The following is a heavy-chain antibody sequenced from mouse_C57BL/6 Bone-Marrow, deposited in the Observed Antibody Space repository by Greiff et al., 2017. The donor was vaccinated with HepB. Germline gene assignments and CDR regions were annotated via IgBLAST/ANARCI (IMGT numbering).Heavy chain of an antibody. CDR3: ARDADGYFDV. V-gene: IGHV7-1*01. CDR1: GFTFSDFY. CDR2: SRNKANDYTT. Sequence: EVHLVESGGGLVQSGRSLRLSCATSGFTFSDFYMEWVRQAPGKGLEWIAASRNKANDYTTEYSASVKGRFIVSRDTSQSILYLQMNALRAEDTAIYYCARDADGYFDVWGTGTTVTVSS. J-gene: IGHJ1*03.